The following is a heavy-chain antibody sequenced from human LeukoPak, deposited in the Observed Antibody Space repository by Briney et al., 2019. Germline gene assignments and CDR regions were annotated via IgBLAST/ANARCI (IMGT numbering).Heavy chain of an antibody. CDR2: ISGSGGST. Sequence: GGSLRLSCAASGFTFSSYGMSWVRQAPGKGREWVSAISGSGGSTYYADSVKGRFTISRDNSKNTLYLQMNSLRAEGTAVYYCAKGTFRVVTAPPDYWGQGTLVTVSS. CDR3: AKGTFRVVTAPPDY. CDR1: GFTFSSYG. V-gene: IGHV3-23*01. D-gene: IGHD2-21*02. J-gene: IGHJ4*02.